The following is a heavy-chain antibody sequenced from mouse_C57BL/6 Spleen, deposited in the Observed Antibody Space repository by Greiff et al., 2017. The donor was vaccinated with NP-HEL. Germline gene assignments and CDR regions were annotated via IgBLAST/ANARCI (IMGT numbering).Heavy chain of an antibody. J-gene: IGHJ3*01. CDR3: ARTDMFSRLAY. V-gene: IGHV1-26*01. Sequence: EVQLQQSGPELVKPGASVKISCKASGYTFTDYYMNWVKQSHGKSLEWIGDINPNNGGTSYNQKFKGKATLTVDKSSSTAYMEHRSLTSEDSAVYYCARTDMFSRLAYWGQGTLVTVSA. CDR2: INPNNGGT. CDR1: GYTFTDYY.